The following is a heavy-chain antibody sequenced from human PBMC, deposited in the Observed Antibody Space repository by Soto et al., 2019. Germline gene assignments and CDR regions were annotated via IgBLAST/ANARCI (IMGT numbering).Heavy chain of an antibody. J-gene: IGHJ6*02. Sequence: SVKVSCKASGGTFSSYAISWVRQAPGQGLEWMGGIIPIFGTANYAQKFQGRVTITADESTSTAYMELSSLRSEDSAVYYCARERGPCGGHWAYHHHYYHYGMDAWG. CDR2: IIPIFGTA. CDR1: GGTFSSYA. V-gene: IGHV1-69*13. D-gene: IGHD2-21*02. CDR3: ARERGPCGGHWAYHHHYYHYGMDA.